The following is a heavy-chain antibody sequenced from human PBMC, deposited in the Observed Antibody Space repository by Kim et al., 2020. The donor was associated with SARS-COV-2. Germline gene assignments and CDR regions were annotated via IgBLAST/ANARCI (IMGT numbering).Heavy chain of an antibody. CDR1: KFAFSNSA. J-gene: IGHJ4*02. D-gene: IGHD1-1*01. CDR2: ISDSGDAT. CDR3: ATTTEFDS. V-gene: IGHV3-23*01. Sequence: GESLKISCAASKFAFSNSAMYWVRQAPGKGLEWVSGISDSGDATNYADSVKGRFTISRDNSKNTLYLQMNSLRVEDTAVYHCATTTEFDSWGQGALVTVS.